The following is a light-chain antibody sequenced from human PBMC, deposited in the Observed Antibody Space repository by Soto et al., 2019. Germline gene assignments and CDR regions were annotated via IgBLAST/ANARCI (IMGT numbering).Light chain of an antibody. J-gene: IGKJ1*01. CDR2: GAS. CDR1: QSLTSDY. Sequence: EIVVTQTKGTLSLSPGERATLSCRASQSLTSDYLAWYQQKPGQTPRLLIHGASSRATGIPDRFSGSGSGTDFTLTISRLEPEDFAVYYCQQYGSSGTFGQGTKVDIK. V-gene: IGKV3-20*01. CDR3: QQYGSSGT.